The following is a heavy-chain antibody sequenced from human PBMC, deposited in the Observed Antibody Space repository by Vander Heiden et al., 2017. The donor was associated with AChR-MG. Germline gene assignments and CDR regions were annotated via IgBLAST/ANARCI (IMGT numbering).Heavy chain of an antibody. V-gene: IGHV3-23*01. CDR2: LSGTDPTT. CDR3: VVPDHDGFDM. CDR1: GFLFSIYA. J-gene: IGHJ3*02. Sequence: EEQLLESGGGLVRPGRSLRLSCEASGFLFSIYAPSWVRHAPGKGLQWVSTLSGTDPTTYYSDSVKGRFTISRDNYKDILYLQMDRLRDEDTALYYCVVPDHDGFDMWGQGILVTVSA. D-gene: IGHD2-15*01.